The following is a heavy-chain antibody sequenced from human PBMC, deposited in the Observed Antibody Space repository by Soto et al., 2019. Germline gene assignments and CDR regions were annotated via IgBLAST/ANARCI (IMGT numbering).Heavy chain of an antibody. J-gene: IGHJ6*01. D-gene: IGHD3-10*01. Sequence: ASVKVSCKASGYTFTSYGISWVRQAPGQGLEWMGWISAYNGNTNYAQKLQGRVTMTTDTSTSTAYMELRSLRSDDTAVYYCARDGRGSGSYRPYYYGMEVWGQGTTVIVS. V-gene: IGHV1-18*01. CDR3: ARDGRGSGSYRPYYYGMEV. CDR1: GYTFTSYG. CDR2: ISAYNGNT.